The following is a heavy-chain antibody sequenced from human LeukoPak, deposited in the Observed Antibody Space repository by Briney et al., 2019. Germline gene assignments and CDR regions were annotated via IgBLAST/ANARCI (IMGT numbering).Heavy chain of an antibody. CDR2: ISCDGINK. CDR1: GLIFSDFG. CDR3: VKDTSRTAAGTTWGSLDY. V-gene: IGHV3-30*18. J-gene: IGHJ4*02. D-gene: IGHD6-13*01. Sequence: GRSLRLSCAASGLIFSDFGMHWVRQAPGKGLEWVAVISCDGINKYYADSVKGRFTISRDNSMNTLYLQMNSLRPEDTAIYYCVKDTSRTAAGTTWGSLDYWGQGTLVTVS.